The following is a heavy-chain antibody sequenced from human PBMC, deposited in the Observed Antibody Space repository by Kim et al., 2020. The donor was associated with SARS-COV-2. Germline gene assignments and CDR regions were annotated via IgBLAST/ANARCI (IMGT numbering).Heavy chain of an antibody. CDR2: ISGSGAST. V-gene: IGHV3-23*01. Sequence: GGSLRLSCAASGFTFSSYAMSWVRQAPGKGLEWVSGISGSGASTYYADSVKGRFTISRDNSKNTLYLQMNSVRAEDTAVYYCALGISAPSRGYFQSWGQGTLFTVSS. J-gene: IGHJ1*01. D-gene: IGHD6-13*01. CDR3: ALGISAPSRGYFQS. CDR1: GFTFSSYA.